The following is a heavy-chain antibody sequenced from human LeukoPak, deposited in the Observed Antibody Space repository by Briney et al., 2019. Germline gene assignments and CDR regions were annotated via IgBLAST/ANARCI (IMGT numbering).Heavy chain of an antibody. J-gene: IGHJ5*02. Sequence: GSLRLSCAASGFTFSSYSMNWVRQAPGKGLEWIGEIHHSGTSIYNPSLTSRVTISADKSKNQFSLKVTSVTAADTAVYYCASLMGSGSWYSWFDPWGQGTLVTVSS. D-gene: IGHD6-13*01. CDR1: GFTFSSYS. V-gene: IGHV4-34*01. CDR3: ASLMGSGSWYSWFDP. CDR2: IHHSGTS.